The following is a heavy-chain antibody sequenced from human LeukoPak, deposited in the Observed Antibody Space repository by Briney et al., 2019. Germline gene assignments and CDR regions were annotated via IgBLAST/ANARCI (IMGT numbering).Heavy chain of an antibody. CDR3: AREGYYYGSGSYPNWFDP. J-gene: IGHJ5*02. CDR1: GGTFSSYA. Sequence: SVKVSCKASGGTFSSYAISWVRQAPGQGLEWMGGIIPIFGTANYAQKFQGRVTITTDESTSTAYTELSSLRSEDTAVYYCAREGYYYGSGSYPNWFDPWGQGTLVTVSS. D-gene: IGHD3-10*01. V-gene: IGHV1-69*05. CDR2: IIPIFGTA.